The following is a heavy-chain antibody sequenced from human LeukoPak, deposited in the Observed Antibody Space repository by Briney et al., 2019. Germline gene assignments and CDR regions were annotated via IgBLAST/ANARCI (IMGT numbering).Heavy chain of an antibody. D-gene: IGHD3-9*01. CDR3: ARLSKGRYFDYIFDY. CDR2: IYYTGST. V-gene: IGHV4-39*01. J-gene: IGHJ4*02. Sequence: PSETLSLTCTVYGGSVSSTEFYWGWIRQPPGKGLQWIGNIYYTGSTYYNPSLNSRVTMSVDTSQNQISLKMTSVTAADTAVYYCARLSKGRYFDYIFDYWGQGTLVTVSS. CDR1: GGSVSSTEFY.